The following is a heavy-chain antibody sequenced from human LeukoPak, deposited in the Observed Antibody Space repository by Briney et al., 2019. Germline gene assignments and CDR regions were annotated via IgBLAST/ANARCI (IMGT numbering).Heavy chain of an antibody. J-gene: IGHJ4*02. CDR2: INQGGSDK. CDR3: ARTSRSSSIDD. V-gene: IGHV3-7*01. Sequence: GGSLRLSCEASGFTFSSYIMTWVRQAPRKGLEWVANINQGGSDKSYVDSVKGRFTISRDNAKNSLYLEMNSLRVEDTAMYYCARTSRSSSIDDWGQGTLVTVSS. CDR1: GFTFSSYI. D-gene: IGHD2-15*01.